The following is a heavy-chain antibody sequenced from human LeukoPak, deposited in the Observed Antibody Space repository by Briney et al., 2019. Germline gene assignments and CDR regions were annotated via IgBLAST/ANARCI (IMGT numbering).Heavy chain of an antibody. J-gene: IGHJ4*02. D-gene: IGHD4-17*01. CDR1: GFTFGSYA. CDR3: ARDLNGALDY. CDR2: ISYDGSNK. Sequence: GGSLRLSCAASGFTFGSYAMHWVRQAPGKGLEWVAVISYDGSNKYYADSVKGRFTISRDNSKNTLYLQMNSLRAEDTAVYYCARDLNGALDYWGQGTLVTVSP. V-gene: IGHV3-30-3*01.